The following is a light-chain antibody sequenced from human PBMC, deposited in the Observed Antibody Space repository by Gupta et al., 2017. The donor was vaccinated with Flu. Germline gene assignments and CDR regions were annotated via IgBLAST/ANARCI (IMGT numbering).Light chain of an antibody. CDR1: QYIRNNY. V-gene: IGKV3-20*01. J-gene: IGKJ5*01. CDR3: QQYGYSPQIT. Sequence: EIVLTQSPVTLSLSPWERATLSCRASQYIRNNYLAWYQQKAGQAPRLLIYGASNSVTGIPDKFSGGGCGTDFTLTIDRREPEDSAVYYCQQYGYSPQITFGQGTRMEIK. CDR2: GAS.